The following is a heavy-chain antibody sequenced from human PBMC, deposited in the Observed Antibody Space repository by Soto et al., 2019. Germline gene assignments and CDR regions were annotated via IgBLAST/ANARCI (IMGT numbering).Heavy chain of an antibody. D-gene: IGHD3-10*01. Sequence: QVQLQQWGAGLLKPSETLSLTCGVSGGSFSDYYWNWIRQSPGKGLEWIGEINHRGSTNYNPSLRSRVTISLDTSQTQFSLELRSVTAADSAVYFCARVPSQTSLDMIRGRLTTSTRARNGLDVWGQGTSVTVSS. CDR3: ARVPSQTSLDMIRGRLTTSTRARNGLDV. CDR2: INHRGST. CDR1: GGSFSDYY. J-gene: IGHJ6*02. V-gene: IGHV4-34*01.